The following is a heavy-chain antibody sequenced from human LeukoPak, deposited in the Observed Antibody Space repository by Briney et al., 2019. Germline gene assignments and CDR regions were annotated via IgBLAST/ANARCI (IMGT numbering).Heavy chain of an antibody. J-gene: IGHJ5*01. V-gene: IGHV4-4*02. D-gene: IGHD5-12*01. CDR2: IYHSGST. CDR1: GGTNYSMNW. CDR3: AIGYSDYDSTTFDS. Sequence: PSGTLSLTCAVSGGTNYSMNWWRCVRQPPGKGLEWIGEIYHSGSTNYNPSLKSRVTISVDKSKNQFSLKLSSVTAADTAVYYCAIGYSDYDSTTFDSWGQGTLVTVSS.